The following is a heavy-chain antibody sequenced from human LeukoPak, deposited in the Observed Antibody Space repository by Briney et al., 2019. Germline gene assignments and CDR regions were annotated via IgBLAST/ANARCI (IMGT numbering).Heavy chain of an antibody. CDR2: IKQDGSEK. CDR1: GFTFSSYW. D-gene: IGHD3-22*01. J-gene: IGHJ3*02. CDR3: ARESGDTAMIVVVKLNAFDI. Sequence: PGGSLRLSCAASGFTFSSYWMSWVRQAPGKGLEWVANIKQDGSEKYYVDSVKGRFTISRDNAKNSLYLQMNSLRAEDTAVYYCARESGDTAMIVVVKLNAFDIWGQGTMVTVSS. V-gene: IGHV3-7*01.